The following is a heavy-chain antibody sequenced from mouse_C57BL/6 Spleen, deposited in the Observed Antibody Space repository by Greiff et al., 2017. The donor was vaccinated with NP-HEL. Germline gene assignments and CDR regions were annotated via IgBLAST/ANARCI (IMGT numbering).Heavy chain of an antibody. Sequence: EVQLQESGPGLVKPSQSLSLTCSVTGYSITSGYYWNWIRQFPGNKLEWMGYISYDGSNNYNPSLKNRISITRDTSKNQFFLKLNSVTTEDTATYYCARDYGSSYDDWYFDVWGTGTTVTVSS. CDR1: GYSITSGYY. V-gene: IGHV3-6*01. J-gene: IGHJ1*03. CDR3: ARDYGSSYDDWYFDV. CDR2: ISYDGSN. D-gene: IGHD1-1*01.